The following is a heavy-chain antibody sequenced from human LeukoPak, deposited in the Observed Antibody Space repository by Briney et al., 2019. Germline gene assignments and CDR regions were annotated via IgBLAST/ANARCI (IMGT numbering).Heavy chain of an antibody. CDR1: GFTFSSYG. CDR2: IRYDGSNK. CDR3: AKVGSSSRYNWFDP. J-gene: IGHJ5*02. Sequence: GGSLRLSCAASGFTFSSYGMHWVRQAPGKGLEWVAFIRYDGSNKYNADSVKGRFTISRDNSKNTLYLHMNSLRVEDTAVYYCAKVGSSSRYNWFDPWGQGTLVTVSS. D-gene: IGHD6-6*01. V-gene: IGHV3-30*02.